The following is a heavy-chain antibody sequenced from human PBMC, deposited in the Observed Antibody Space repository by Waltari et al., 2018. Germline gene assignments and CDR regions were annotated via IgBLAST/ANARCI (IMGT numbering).Heavy chain of an antibody. D-gene: IGHD1-1*01. J-gene: IGHJ3*02. V-gene: IGHV1-69*01. CDR2: SITVFRSA. CDR3: ARPRTTVGTGLWNDGLQI. CDR1: GGTFSNYA. Sequence: QVQLVQSGAEVKKPGSSVKVSCKASGGTFSNYAIPWVRQAPGQGLEWMGGSITVFRSAHYAQNCLDRGTITADESTSTAYMELMGLTSDDTAVYYCARPRTTVGTGLWNDGLQIWGQGTLVTVSS.